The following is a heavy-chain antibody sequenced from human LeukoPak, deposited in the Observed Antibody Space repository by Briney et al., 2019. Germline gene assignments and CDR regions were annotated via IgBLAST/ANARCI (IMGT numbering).Heavy chain of an antibody. CDR2: FDPEDGET. Sequence: ASVKVSCKVSGYTLTELSMHWVRQAPGKGLEWMGGFDPEDGETIYAQKFQGRVTMTEDTSTDTAYMELSSLRSDDTAVYYCATVSPWIKLWFGRFGYWGQGTLVTVSS. D-gene: IGHD5-18*01. CDR1: GYTLTELS. V-gene: IGHV1-24*01. CDR3: ATVSPWIKLWFGRFGY. J-gene: IGHJ4*02.